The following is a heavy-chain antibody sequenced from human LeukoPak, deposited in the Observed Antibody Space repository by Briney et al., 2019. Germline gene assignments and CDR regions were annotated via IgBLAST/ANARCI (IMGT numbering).Heavy chain of an antibody. CDR3: AREVRGYSYGYFDY. CDR2: IYYSGST. CDR1: GGSISGDYYY. J-gene: IGHJ4*02. V-gene: IGHV4-30-4*01. D-gene: IGHD5-18*01. Sequence: SQTLALTCSVSGGSISGDYYYWFWMGHPPGKGLKGIGYIYYSGSTYDNPSPKSRVTISVDTTKNQISPELSSVTTADTAVYYFAREVRGYSYGYFDYWGQGTLVTVSS.